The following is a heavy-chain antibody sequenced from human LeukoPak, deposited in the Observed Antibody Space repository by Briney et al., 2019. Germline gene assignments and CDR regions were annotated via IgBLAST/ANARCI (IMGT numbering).Heavy chain of an antibody. D-gene: IGHD6-13*01. CDR3: ARVYSSSRNGYYYYMDV. V-gene: IGHV3-48*01. CDR1: GFTFSSYS. Sequence: GGSLRLSCAASGFTFSSYSMNWVRQAPGKGLEWVSYISSSSSTIYCADSVKGRFTISRDNAKNSLYLQMNSLRAEDTAVYYCARVYSSSRNGYYYYMDVWGKGTTVAVSS. CDR2: ISSSSSTI. J-gene: IGHJ6*03.